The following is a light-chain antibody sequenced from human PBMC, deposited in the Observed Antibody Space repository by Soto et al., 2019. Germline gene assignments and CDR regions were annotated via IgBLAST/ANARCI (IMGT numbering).Light chain of an antibody. V-gene: IGKV3-15*01. CDR2: GAS. CDR1: ESVSRN. J-gene: IGKJ5*01. CDR3: QQYNNWPFS. Sequence: VMTQCPATLSVSPGERATLSCMASESVSRNLAWYQQRPGQAPRVVIYGASTRATGIPARFSGSGSGTEFTLTISGLQSEDFAVYFCQQYNNWPFSFGQGTRLEIK.